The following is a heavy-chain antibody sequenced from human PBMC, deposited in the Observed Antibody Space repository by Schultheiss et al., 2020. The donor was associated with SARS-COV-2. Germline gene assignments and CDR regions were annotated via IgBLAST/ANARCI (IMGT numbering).Heavy chain of an antibody. CDR2: VSHSGST. Sequence: SQTLSLTCAVYGGSFSGYYWGWIRQPPGKGLEWIGEVSHSGSTNYNPSLKSRVTISVDTSKNQFSLKLSSVTAADTAVYYCTTDRTDYYDFWSGYPYDYWGQGTLVTVSS. CDR1: GGSFSGYY. V-gene: IGHV4-34*01. D-gene: IGHD3-3*01. J-gene: IGHJ4*02. CDR3: TTDRTDYYDFWSGYPYDY.